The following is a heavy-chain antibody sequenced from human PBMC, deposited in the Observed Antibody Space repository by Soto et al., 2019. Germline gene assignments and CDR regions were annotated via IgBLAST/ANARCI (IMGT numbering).Heavy chain of an antibody. Sequence: GGSLRLSCAASGFTFSSYGMHWVRQAPGKGLEWVAVIWYDGSNKYYADSVKGRFTISRDNSKSTLYLQMNSLRAEDTAVYYCARDREPYYDFWSGYYPPRHYCYYGMDVWGQGTTVTVSS. J-gene: IGHJ6*02. V-gene: IGHV3-33*01. D-gene: IGHD3-3*01. CDR3: ARDREPYYDFWSGYYPPRHYCYYGMDV. CDR1: GFTFSSYG. CDR2: IWYDGSNK.